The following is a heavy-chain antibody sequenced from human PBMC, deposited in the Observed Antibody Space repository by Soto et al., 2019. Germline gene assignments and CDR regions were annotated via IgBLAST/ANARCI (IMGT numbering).Heavy chain of an antibody. CDR1: GGSFSGYY. CDR3: ARGRGLYSGYDSGNWFDP. CDR2: INHSGST. V-gene: IGHV4-34*01. J-gene: IGHJ5*02. Sequence: QVQLQQWGAGLLKPSETLSLTCAVYGGSFSGYYWSWIRQPPGKGLEWIGEINHSGSTNYNPSLTSRVTISVDTSKNQFSLKLSSVTAADTAVYYCARGRGLYSGYDSGNWFDPWGQGTLVTVSS. D-gene: IGHD5-12*01.